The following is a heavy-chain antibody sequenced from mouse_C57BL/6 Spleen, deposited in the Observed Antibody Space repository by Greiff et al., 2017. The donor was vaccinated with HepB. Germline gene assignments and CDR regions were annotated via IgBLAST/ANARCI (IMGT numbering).Heavy chain of an antibody. J-gene: IGHJ1*03. CDR2: INYDGSST. Sequence: EVKLVESEGGLVQPGSSMKLSCTASGFTFSDYYMAWVRQVPEKGLEWVANINYDGSSTYYLDSLKSRFIISRDNAKNILYLQMSSLKSEDTATYYCARAPYYSKDGWYFDVWGTGTTVTVSS. CDR1: GFTFSDYY. V-gene: IGHV5-16*01. D-gene: IGHD2-5*01. CDR3: ARAPYYSKDGWYFDV.